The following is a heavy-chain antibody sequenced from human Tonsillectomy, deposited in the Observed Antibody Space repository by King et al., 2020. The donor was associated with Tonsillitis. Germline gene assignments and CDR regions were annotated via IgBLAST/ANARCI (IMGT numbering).Heavy chain of an antibody. Sequence: VQLVESGGGLVQPGGSLRLSCAASGFTFSTYAMSWVRQAPGKGLEWVSAISGSGVGTYYSDSVKGRFTMSRDNSKRTLYLQMNGLRAEDTAVYYCAKVPGDFWSTSYYLDYWGLGTLVTVSS. D-gene: IGHD3-3*01. CDR2: ISGSGVGT. J-gene: IGHJ4*02. V-gene: IGHV3-23*04. CDR3: AKVPGDFWSTSYYLDY. CDR1: GFTFSTYA.